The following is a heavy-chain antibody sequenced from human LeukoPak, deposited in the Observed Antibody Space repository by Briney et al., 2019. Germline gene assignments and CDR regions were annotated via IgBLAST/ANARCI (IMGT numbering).Heavy chain of an antibody. CDR1: GYTFTSYG. D-gene: IGHD3-10*01. Sequence: GASVKVSCKASGYTFTSYGISWVRQAPGQGLEWMGWINPNSGGTNYAQKFQGRVTMTRDTSISTAYMELSRLRSDDTAVYYCARVSVNDYYGSGSYPPRTFDYWGQGTLVTVSS. CDR2: INPNSGGT. J-gene: IGHJ4*02. CDR3: ARVSVNDYYGSGSYPPRTFDY. V-gene: IGHV1-2*02.